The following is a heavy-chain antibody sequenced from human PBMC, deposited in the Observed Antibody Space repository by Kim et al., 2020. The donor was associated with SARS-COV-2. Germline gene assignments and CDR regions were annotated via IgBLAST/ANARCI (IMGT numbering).Heavy chain of an antibody. CDR1: GFTFSDFS. V-gene: IGHV3-11*01. CDR3: AKGSLWGGDY. Sequence: GGSLRLSCAASGFTFSDFSMSWIRQAPGKGLEWISYITGSASTIYYSDSMRGRVTISRDNAKNSLYLQMNSLRAEDTAMYYCAKGSLWGGDYWGQGTLVT. CDR2: ITGSASTI. J-gene: IGHJ4*02. D-gene: IGHD3-10*01.